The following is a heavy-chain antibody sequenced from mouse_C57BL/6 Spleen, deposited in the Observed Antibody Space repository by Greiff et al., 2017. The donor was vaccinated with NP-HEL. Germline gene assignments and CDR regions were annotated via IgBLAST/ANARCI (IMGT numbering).Heavy chain of an antibody. D-gene: IGHD1-1*01. Sequence: VQLQQSGPELVKPGASVKISCKASGYTFTDYYMHWVKQSHGKSLEWIGDINPNNGGTSYNQKFKGKATLTVDKSSSTAYMEIRSLTSKGSAVYDCAREDYYSSPYYFDYWGKGTTLTVSS. CDR2: INPNNGGT. V-gene: IGHV1-26*01. J-gene: IGHJ2*01. CDR1: GYTFTDYY. CDR3: AREDYYSSPYYFDY.